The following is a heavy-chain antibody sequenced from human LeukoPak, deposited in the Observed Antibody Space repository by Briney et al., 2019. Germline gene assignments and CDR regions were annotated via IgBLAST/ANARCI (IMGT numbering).Heavy chain of an antibody. CDR2: IYYSGST. J-gene: IGHJ6*03. CDR3: ARLVGYYGSGSYFSDYYYYMDV. Sequence: SETLSLTCTVSGGSISSSSYYWGWIRQPPGKGLEWIGSIYYSGSTYYNPSLKSRVTISVDTSKNQFSLKLSSVTAADTAVYYCARLVGYYGSGSYFSDYYYYMDVWGKGTTVTISS. CDR1: GGSISSSSYY. D-gene: IGHD3-10*01. V-gene: IGHV4-39*07.